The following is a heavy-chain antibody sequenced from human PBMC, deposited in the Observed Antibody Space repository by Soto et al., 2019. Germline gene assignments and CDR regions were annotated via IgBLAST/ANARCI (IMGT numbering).Heavy chain of an antibody. CDR2: FIPIFGTA. CDR3: ASHYDSSGYYYRGLDY. CDR1: GGTFSSYA. J-gene: IGHJ4*02. V-gene: IGHV1-69*12. D-gene: IGHD3-22*01. Sequence: QVQLVQSGAEVKKPGSSVKVSCKASGGTFSSYAISWVRQAPGQGLEWMGGFIPIFGTADYAQKFQGRVTITADESTSTAYMELSSVRSEDTAVDYCASHYDSSGYYYRGLDYWGQGTLVTVSS.